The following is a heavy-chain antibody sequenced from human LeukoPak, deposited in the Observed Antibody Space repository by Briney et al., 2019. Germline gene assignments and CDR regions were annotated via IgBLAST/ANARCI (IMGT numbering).Heavy chain of an antibody. J-gene: IGHJ4*02. CDR1: RFTFSSYA. CDR2: ISGSGGST. CDR3: AKQGIAVAGTIDY. Sequence: GGSLRLSCSACRFTFSSYAMSWVRQAPGKGLEWVSAISGSGGSTYYADSVKGRFTISRDNSKNTLYLQMNSLRAEDTAVYYCAKQGIAVAGTIDYWGPGTLVSVSS. V-gene: IGHV3-23*01. D-gene: IGHD6-19*01.